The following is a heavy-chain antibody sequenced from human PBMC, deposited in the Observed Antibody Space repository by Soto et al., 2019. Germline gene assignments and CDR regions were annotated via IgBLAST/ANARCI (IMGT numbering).Heavy chain of an antibody. J-gene: IGHJ4*02. V-gene: IGHV3-NL1*01. CDR2: SSDDGSRA. CDR1: GFTFSMYW. CDR3: AKPDTAMATGYFDY. D-gene: IGHD5-18*01. Sequence: PGGSLRLSCTASGFTFSMYWMHWVRQVPGKGPEWVSRSSDDGSRADYADSVKGRCTISRDNSKNTRYLQMNSLRAEDTAVYYCAKPDTAMATGYFDYWGQGTLVTVSS.